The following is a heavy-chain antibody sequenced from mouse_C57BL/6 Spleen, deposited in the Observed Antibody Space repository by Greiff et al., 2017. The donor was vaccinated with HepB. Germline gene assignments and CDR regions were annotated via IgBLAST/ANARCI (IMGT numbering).Heavy chain of an antibody. Sequence: VQLQQSGPGLVKPSQSLSLTCSVTGYSITSGYYWNWIRQFPGNKLEWMGYISYDGSNNYNPSLKNRISITRDTSKNQFFLKLNSVTTEDTATYYCATLRRVDYWGQGTSVTVSS. D-gene: IGHD1-2*01. CDR3: ATLRRVDY. V-gene: IGHV3-6*01. CDR2: ISYDGSN. J-gene: IGHJ4*01. CDR1: GYSITSGYY.